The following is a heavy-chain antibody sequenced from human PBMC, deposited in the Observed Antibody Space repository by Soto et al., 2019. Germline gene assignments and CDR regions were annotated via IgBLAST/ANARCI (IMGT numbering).Heavy chain of an antibody. V-gene: IGHV1-69*01. J-gene: IGHJ4*02. CDR1: GGLFSSYP. D-gene: IGHD3-22*01. CDR3: ARGGSGYTWFNEF. Sequence: QEQLVQSGAEVKKPGSSVKVSCKASGGLFSSYPISWVRQVPGQGLEWMGGFIPVFQTAYYTQRFQGRVTITADESTNTAYMELSSLRSEDTAIYYCARGGSGYTWFNEFWGQGTLVTVSS. CDR2: FIPVFQTA.